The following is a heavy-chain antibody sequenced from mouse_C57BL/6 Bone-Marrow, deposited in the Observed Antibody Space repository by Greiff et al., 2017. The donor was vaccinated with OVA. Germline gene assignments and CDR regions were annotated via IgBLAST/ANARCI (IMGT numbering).Heavy chain of an antibody. CDR2: INPYNGGT. V-gene: IGHV1-19*01. Sequence: VQLQQSGPVLVKPGASVKMSCKASGYTFTDYYMNWVKQSHGKSLEWIGVINPYNGGTSYNQKFKGKATLTVDKSSSTAYMELNSLTSEDSAVYYCARRGSYEAYWGQGTLVTVSA. D-gene: IGHD1-1*01. CDR1: GYTFTDYY. J-gene: IGHJ3*01. CDR3: ARRGSYEAY.